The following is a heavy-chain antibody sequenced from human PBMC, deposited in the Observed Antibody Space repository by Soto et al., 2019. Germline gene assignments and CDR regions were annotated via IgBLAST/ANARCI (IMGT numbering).Heavy chain of an antibody. D-gene: IGHD1-7*01. CDR2: IDYSGST. J-gene: IGHJ4*02. CDR1: GGSISSGDSY. V-gene: IGHV4-30-4*01. CDR3: ASEWNYEYYFDY. Sequence: QVQLQESGPGLVKPSQPLSLTCTVSGGSISSGDSYWSWIRQPPGKGLERSGYIDYSGSTYYNPSLKSRVTISVDTSKNQCPQKPSSVTAADSAVYYCASEWNYEYYFDYWGQGKLVTVTS.